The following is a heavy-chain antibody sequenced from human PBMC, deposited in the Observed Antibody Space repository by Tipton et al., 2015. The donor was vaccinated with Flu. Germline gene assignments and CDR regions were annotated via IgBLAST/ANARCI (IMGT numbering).Heavy chain of an antibody. J-gene: IGHJ3*01. D-gene: IGHD3-10*01. CDR3: ARGDDFGSGGYSDY. Sequence: SLRLSCAASGFTFDHYAMHWVRQAPGKGLEWVSTISWNGAYTGYADSVKGRFTISRDNPKNSLYLQMNSLRAEDTALYYCARGDDFGSGGYSDYWGQGTMATVSS. CDR2: ISWNGAYT. V-gene: IGHV3-9*01. CDR1: GFTFDHYA.